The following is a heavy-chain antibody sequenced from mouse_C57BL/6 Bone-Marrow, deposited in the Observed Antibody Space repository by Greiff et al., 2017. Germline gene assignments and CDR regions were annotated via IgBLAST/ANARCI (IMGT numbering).Heavy chain of an antibody. CDR1: GYTFTTYP. J-gene: IGHJ2*01. V-gene: IGHV1-47*01. D-gene: IGHD4-1*01. CDR2: FHPYNDDT. CDR3: ARLNWDVGYFDY. Sequence: ESGAELVKPGASVKMSCKASGYTFTTYPIEWMKQNHGKSLEWIGNFHPYNDDTKYNEKFKGKATLTVEKSSSTVYLELSRLTSDDSAVYYCARLNWDVGYFDYWGQGTTLTVSS.